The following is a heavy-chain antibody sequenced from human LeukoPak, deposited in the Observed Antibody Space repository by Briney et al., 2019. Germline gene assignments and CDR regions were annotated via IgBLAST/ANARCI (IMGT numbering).Heavy chain of an antibody. V-gene: IGHV1-18*04. Sequence: GASVKVSCKASGYTFTSYGISWVRQAPGQGLEWMGWISAYNGNTNYAQKLQGRVTMTTDTSTSTAYMELRSLRSDDTAVYYCARDNWNRQGYEAFDIWGQGTMVTVSS. CDR3: ARDNWNRQGYEAFDI. CDR2: ISAYNGNT. J-gene: IGHJ3*02. CDR1: GYTFTSYG. D-gene: IGHD1/OR15-1a*01.